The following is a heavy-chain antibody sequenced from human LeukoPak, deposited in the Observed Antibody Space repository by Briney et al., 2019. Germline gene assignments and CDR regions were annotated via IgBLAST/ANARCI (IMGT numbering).Heavy chain of an antibody. CDR2: IYYSGST. CDR3: ARAPYGPGYYYMDV. CDR1: GGSISNYY. Sequence: PSETLSLTCTVSGGSISNYYWSWIRQPPGKGLEWIGYIYYSGSTNYNPSLKSRVTMSVDTSKNQFSLKLSSVTAADTAVYYCARAPYGPGYYYMDVWGKGTTVTISS. J-gene: IGHJ6*03. V-gene: IGHV4-59*01. D-gene: IGHD3-16*01.